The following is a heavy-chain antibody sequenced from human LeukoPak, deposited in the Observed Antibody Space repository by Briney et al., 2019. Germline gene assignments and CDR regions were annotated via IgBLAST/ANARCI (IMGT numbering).Heavy chain of an antibody. CDR3: ARVGGAELSLDY. CDR2: INHSGST. V-gene: IGHV4-34*01. J-gene: IGHJ4*02. CDR1: GGSFSGYY. D-gene: IGHD3-16*02. Sequence: SETLSLTCAVYGGSFSGYYWSWIRQPPGKGLEWIGEINHSGSTNYNPSLKSRVTISVDTSKNQFSLKLSSVTAADTAVYYCARVGGAELSLDYWGQGTLVTVSS.